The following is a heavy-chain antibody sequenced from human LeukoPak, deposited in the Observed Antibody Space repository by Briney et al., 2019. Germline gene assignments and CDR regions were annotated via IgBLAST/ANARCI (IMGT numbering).Heavy chain of an antibody. CDR1: GFTSSIYW. V-gene: IGHV3-7*01. CDR3: ARDPSQLCENWFAP. D-gene: IGHD3-10*02. CDR2: IKQDGSEK. Sequence: SGGSLRLSCAASGFTSSIYWMSWVRQAPGKGLEWVANIKQDGSEKYYVDSVKGRFTISRDNAKNSLYLQMNSLRDEDTAVYSCARDPSQLCENWFAPWGQGTLVTVSS. J-gene: IGHJ5*02.